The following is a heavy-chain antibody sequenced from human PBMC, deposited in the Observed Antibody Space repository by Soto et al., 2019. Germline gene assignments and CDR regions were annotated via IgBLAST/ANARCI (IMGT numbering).Heavy chain of an antibody. CDR1: GFSFGDYA. D-gene: IGHD3-3*01. CDR2: IRRRAYGEST. Sequence: GGSLRLSCSASGFSFGDYAITWVRQAPGKGLEWVGFIRRRAYGESTEYAASVKDRFTISRDDSKSIAYLQMHSLRIEDTAVYYCVRNRRDFWTGYSFFDQWGQGTQVTVSS. CDR3: VRNRRDFWTGYSFFDQ. J-gene: IGHJ4*02. V-gene: IGHV3-49*04.